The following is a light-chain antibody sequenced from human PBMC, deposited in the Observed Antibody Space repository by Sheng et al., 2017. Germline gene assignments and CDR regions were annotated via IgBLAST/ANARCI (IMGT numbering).Light chain of an antibody. CDR1: ESISSK. CDR3: QQYDNWPPLT. J-gene: IGKJ4*01. Sequence: IVMTQSPATLSVSPGERATLSCRASESISSKLAWYQQKRGQSPRLLIYDASTRATGIPARFSGSGSGTEFTLSISSLQSEDFAVYFCQQYDNWPPLTFGGGTKVEIK. V-gene: IGKV3-15*01. CDR2: DAS.